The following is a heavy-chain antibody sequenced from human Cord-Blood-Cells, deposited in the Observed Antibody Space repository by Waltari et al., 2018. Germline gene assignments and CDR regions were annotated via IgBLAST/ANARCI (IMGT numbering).Heavy chain of an antibody. CDR2: IWYYGSNK. J-gene: IGHJ4*02. V-gene: IGHV3-33*01. Sequence: QVQLVESGGGVVQPGRSLRLSCAASGFTFSSYGMHWVRQAPGKGLGWGAVIWYYGSNKYYADSGKGRFTISRDNSKNTLYLQMNSLRAEDTAVYYCARATGYSSGWYRGFDYWGQGTLVTVSS. CDR3: ARATGYSSGWYRGFDY. CDR1: GFTFSSYG. D-gene: IGHD6-19*01.